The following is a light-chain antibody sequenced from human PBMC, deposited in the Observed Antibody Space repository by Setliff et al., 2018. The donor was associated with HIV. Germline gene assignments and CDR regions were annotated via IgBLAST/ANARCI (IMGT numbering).Light chain of an antibody. CDR3: CSYAGSYPYV. V-gene: IGLV2-11*01. CDR2: DVG. CDR1: SSDVGGYKY. J-gene: IGLJ1*01. Sequence: QPALTQPRSVSGSPGQSVTISCTGSSSDVGGYKYVSWYQQHPGKAPKLMIYDVGKRPSGAPDRFSGSKSGNTASLTISGLQAEDEADYYCCSYAGSYPYVFGTGTKVTVL.